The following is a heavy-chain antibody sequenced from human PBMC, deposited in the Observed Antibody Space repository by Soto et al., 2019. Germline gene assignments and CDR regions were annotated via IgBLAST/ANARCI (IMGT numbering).Heavy chain of an antibody. J-gene: IGHJ5*02. Sequence: SETLSLTCTVSGGSLSSGGYYWSRIRQHPGKGLEWIGYIYYSGSTYYNPSLKSRVTISVDTSKNQFSLKLSSVTAADTAVYYCAKSAKYHSLFDPWGQGTLVTVSS. V-gene: IGHV4-31*03. CDR1: GGSLSSGGYY. D-gene: IGHD2-15*01. CDR3: AKSAKYHSLFDP. CDR2: IYYSGST.